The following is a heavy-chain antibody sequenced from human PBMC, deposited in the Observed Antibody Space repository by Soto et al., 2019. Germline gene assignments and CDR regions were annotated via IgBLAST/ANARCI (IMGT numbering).Heavy chain of an antibody. CDR1: EFTFRSYW. Sequence: EVQLVDSGGGLVQPGGSLRLSCAASEFTFRSYWMHWVRQSPGKGLVWVSRISGDGSSTNYADSVKGRFTISRDNGKNTVYLQMNSLRAEDTAVYYCAPPAEVGANFDYWGQGTLVTVSS. CDR3: APPAEVGANFDY. V-gene: IGHV3-74*01. D-gene: IGHD1-26*01. J-gene: IGHJ4*02. CDR2: ISGDGSST.